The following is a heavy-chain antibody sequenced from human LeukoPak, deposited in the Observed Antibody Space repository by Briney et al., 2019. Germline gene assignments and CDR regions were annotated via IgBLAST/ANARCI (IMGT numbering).Heavy chain of an antibody. CDR3: ARTYDSSAYYYHGIDY. J-gene: IGHJ4*02. Sequence: PGGSLRLSCAASGFTFSSYGMHWVRQAPGKGLEWVAVISYDGSNKYYADSVKGRFTISRDNSKNTLYLQMNSLRAEDTAVYYCARTYDSSAYYYHGIDYWGQGTLVTVSS. CDR2: ISYDGSNK. D-gene: IGHD3-22*01. CDR1: GFTFSSYG. V-gene: IGHV3-30*03.